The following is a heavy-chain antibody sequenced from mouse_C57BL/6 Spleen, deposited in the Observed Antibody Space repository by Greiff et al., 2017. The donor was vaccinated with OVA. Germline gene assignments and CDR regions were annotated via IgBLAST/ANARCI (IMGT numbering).Heavy chain of an antibody. V-gene: IGHV2-3*01. D-gene: IGHD2-4*01. CDR1: GFSLTSYG. CDR3: AGPDYDYDEAWFAY. Sequence: QVHVKQSGPGLVAPSQSLSITCTVSGFSLTSYGVSWVRQPPGKGLEWLGVIWGDGSTNYHSALISRLSISKDNSKSQVFLKLNSLQTDDTATYYCAGPDYDYDEAWFAYWGQGTLVTVSA. J-gene: IGHJ3*01. CDR2: IWGDGST.